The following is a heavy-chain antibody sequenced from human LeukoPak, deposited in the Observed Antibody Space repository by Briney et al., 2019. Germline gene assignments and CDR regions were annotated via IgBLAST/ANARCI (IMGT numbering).Heavy chain of an antibody. D-gene: IGHD3-3*01. CDR2: IYYSGST. V-gene: IGHV4-61*01. CDR1: GGSVSSGSYY. J-gene: IGHJ5*02. CDR3: ARGYDFWSGYYNWFDP. Sequence: SETLSLTCIVSGGSVSSGSYYWSWIRQPPGKGLEWVGYIYYSGSTNYNPSLKSRVTISVDTSKNQFSLKLSSVTAADTAVYYCARGYDFWSGYYNWFDPWGQGTLVTVSS.